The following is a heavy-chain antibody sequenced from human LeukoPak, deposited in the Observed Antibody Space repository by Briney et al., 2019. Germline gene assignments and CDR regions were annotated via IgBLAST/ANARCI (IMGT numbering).Heavy chain of an antibody. CDR3: ARDILAYDILTEYYYFDY. Sequence: GGSLRLSCAASGFTFSSYSMNWVRQAPGKGLEWVSSISSSSSYIYYADSVKGRFTISRDNAKNSLYLQMNSLRAEDTAVYYCARDILAYDILTEYYYFDYWGQGTLVTVSS. J-gene: IGHJ4*02. V-gene: IGHV3-21*01. CDR1: GFTFSSYS. CDR2: ISSSSSYI. D-gene: IGHD3-9*01.